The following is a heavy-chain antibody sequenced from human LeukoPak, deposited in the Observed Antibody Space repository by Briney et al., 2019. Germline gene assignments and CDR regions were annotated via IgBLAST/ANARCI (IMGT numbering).Heavy chain of an antibody. J-gene: IGHJ4*02. D-gene: IGHD3-22*01. CDR1: GFTFSSYG. CDR3: ARTFSGASGYYSYFDY. Sequence: SCAASGFTFSSYGMSWVRQAPGQGLEWMGWISAYNGNTNYAQKLQGRVTMTTDTSTSTAYMELRSLRSDDTAVYYCARTFSGASGYYSYFDYWGQGTLVTVSS. V-gene: IGHV1-18*01. CDR2: ISAYNGNT.